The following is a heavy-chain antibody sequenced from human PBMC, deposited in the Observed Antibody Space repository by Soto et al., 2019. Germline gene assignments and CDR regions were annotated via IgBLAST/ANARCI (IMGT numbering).Heavy chain of an antibody. CDR1: GYTFVDYA. CDR3: SREAIVAENWFDP. Sequence: QVRLVQSGAEVKRPGASVKVSCRASGYTFVDYALHWVRQAPGPGLEWVGWLNPNTGNIKYSHKFEDRVSITRDTATSTAYMELRGLRSEDTAVYFCSREAIVAENWFDPWGQGTLVTVSS. V-gene: IGHV1-3*01. CDR2: LNPNTGNI. J-gene: IGHJ5*02. D-gene: IGHD5-12*01.